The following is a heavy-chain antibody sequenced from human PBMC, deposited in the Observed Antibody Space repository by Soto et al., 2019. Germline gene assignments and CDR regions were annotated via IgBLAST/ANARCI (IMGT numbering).Heavy chain of an antibody. CDR3: AHRGYMYGNWDHGDFDY. D-gene: IGHD5-18*01. CDR2: IYWDDDK. CDR1: GFSLTTSGVG. J-gene: IGHJ4*02. V-gene: IGHV2-5*02. Sequence: QITLKESGPTRVRPTQTLALTCTFSGFSLTTSGVGVGWIRKTPGKALEWLAVIYWDDDKRYSPSLKSRLTITKDTSKNQVVLRMADIDPVDTATYFCAHRGYMYGNWDHGDFDYGGQGTLVTVSS.